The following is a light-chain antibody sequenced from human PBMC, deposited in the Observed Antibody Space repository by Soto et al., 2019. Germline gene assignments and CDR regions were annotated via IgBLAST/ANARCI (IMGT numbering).Light chain of an antibody. J-gene: IGKJ1*01. Sequence: EIVLTQAAGTMSLSPGERATLSCSASQSVSNNYLDWHQQKPGQAPRLLIYCASKRATGITDRFSGSGSGIAFTLTIRRLEHEAFAVYYCQQYGSSGTFGQGTKVDIK. CDR3: QQYGSSGT. CDR1: QSVSNNY. V-gene: IGKV3-20*01. CDR2: CAS.